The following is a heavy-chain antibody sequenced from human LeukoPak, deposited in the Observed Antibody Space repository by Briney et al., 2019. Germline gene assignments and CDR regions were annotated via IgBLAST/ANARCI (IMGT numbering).Heavy chain of an antibody. V-gene: IGHV3-23*01. D-gene: IGHD3-9*01. J-gene: IGHJ4*02. CDR3: AKAHPLLRYFDY. CDR1: GFTFSNYW. Sequence: GGSLRLSCAASGFTFSNYWMSWVRQAPGKGLEWVSAISGSGGSTYYADSVKGRFTISRDNSKNTLYLQMNSLRAEDTAVYYCAKAHPLLRYFDYWGQGTLVTVSS. CDR2: ISGSGGST.